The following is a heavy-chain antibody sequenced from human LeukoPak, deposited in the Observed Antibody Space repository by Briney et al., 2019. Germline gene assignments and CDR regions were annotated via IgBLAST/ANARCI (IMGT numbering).Heavy chain of an antibody. Sequence: PSETLSLTCTVSGGSISSYYWSWIRQPPGKGLEWIGYIYYSGSTNYNPSLKSRVTISVDTSKNQFSLKLSSVTAADTAVYYCARSARTIKKGFDYWGQGTLVTVSS. CDR1: GGSISSYY. D-gene: IGHD1-1*01. J-gene: IGHJ4*02. CDR2: IYYSGST. V-gene: IGHV4-59*01. CDR3: ARSARTIKKGFDY.